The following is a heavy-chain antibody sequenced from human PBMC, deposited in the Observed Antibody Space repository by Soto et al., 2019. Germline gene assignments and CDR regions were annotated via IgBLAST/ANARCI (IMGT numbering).Heavy chain of an antibody. CDR3: AHDFWNGYRYCYYHYVLDF. V-gene: IGHV1-69*05. CDR1: GGTFSSYA. J-gene: IGHJ6*02. Sequence: GASVKVSCKASGGTFSSYAISWVRQAPGQGLEWMGGIIPIFGTANYAQKFQGRVTVTTDESTSTAYMELRSLRSDDTAVYYCAHDFWNGYRYCYYHYVLDFWGQGSTVIGSS. D-gene: IGHD3-3*01. CDR2: IIPIFGTA.